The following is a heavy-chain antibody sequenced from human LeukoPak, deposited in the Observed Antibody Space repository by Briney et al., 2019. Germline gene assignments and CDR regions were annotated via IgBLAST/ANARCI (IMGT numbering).Heavy chain of an antibody. J-gene: IGHJ4*02. CDR1: GGSISGYY. V-gene: IGHV4-34*01. Sequence: PSETLSLTCTVSGGSISGYYWSWIRQPPGKGLEWIGEINHSGSTNYNPSLKSRVTISVDTSKNQFSLKLSSVTAADTAVYYCARPRIAAAGTPFDYWGQGTLVTVSS. CDR2: INHSGST. D-gene: IGHD6-13*01. CDR3: ARPRIAAAGTPFDY.